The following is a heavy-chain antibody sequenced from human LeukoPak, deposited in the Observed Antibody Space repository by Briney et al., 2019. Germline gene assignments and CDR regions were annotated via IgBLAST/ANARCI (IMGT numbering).Heavy chain of an antibody. Sequence: GGSLRLSCAASGFSCHWMHWVRQAPGKGLVWVSRIKSDGGSTSYADSVKGRFTISRDNAKNTVYLQMNSLRVEDTAVYYCARSDWFDPWGQGTLVTVSS. V-gene: IGHV3-74*01. CDR1: GFSCHW. CDR3: ARSDWFDP. D-gene: IGHD3-3*01. J-gene: IGHJ5*02. CDR2: IKSDGGST.